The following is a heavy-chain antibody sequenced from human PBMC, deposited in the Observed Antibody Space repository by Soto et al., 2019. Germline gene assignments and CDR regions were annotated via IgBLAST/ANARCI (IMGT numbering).Heavy chain of an antibody. Sequence: PSETLSLTCAVSGDSVTSNVWWSWVRQSPGKGLEWIGEAYHNGLTDYNPSLKSRVTTSVDTSKNEFSLKLTSLTAADTAIYYCVRDAAVPGESDRFDYWGQGILVTVSS. D-gene: IGHD6-19*01. CDR2: AYHNGLT. J-gene: IGHJ4*02. CDR1: GDSVTSNVW. CDR3: VRDAAVPGESDRFDY. V-gene: IGHV4-4*02.